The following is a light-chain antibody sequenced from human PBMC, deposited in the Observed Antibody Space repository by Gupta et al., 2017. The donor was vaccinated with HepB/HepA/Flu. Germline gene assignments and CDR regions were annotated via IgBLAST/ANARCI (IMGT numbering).Light chain of an antibody. J-gene: IGKJ1*01. CDR1: QSLLHSNGYNY. Sequence: DIVMTQSPLSLPVTPGEPASISCRSSQSLLHSNGYNYLDWYLQKPGQSPQLLIYLGSNRASGVPDRFSGSGSGTDFTLKIIRVEAEDVGAYYCSQALQTPWTFGQGTKVEIK. CDR2: LGS. CDR3: SQALQTPWT. V-gene: IGKV2-28*01.